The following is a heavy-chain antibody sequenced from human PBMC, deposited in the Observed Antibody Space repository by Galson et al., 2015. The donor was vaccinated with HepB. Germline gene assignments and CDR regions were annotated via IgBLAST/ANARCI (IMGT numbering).Heavy chain of an antibody. CDR3: TTDLTSYLGSYYTDY. Sequence: SPRHPCPASGFAFNNAWQSWFPQAPAKGLGWVGRIKSKTDGGTTDYAAPVKGRFTISRDDSKNTLYLQMNSLKTEDTAVYYCTTDLTSYLGSYYTDYWGQGTLVTVSS. J-gene: IGHJ4*02. CDR1: GFAFNNAW. CDR2: IKSKTDGGTT. D-gene: IGHD1-26*01. V-gene: IGHV3-15*01.